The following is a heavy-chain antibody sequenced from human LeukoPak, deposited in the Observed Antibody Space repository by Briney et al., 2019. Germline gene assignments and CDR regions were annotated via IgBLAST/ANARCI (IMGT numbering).Heavy chain of an antibody. V-gene: IGHV3-23*01. CDR2: ISGSGGST. Sequence: PGGSLRLSCAASGFTFSSYAMSWVRQAPGKGLEWVSAISGSGGSTYYADSVKGRFTISRDNSKNTLYLQMNSLRAEDTAVYYCAKGFREPHSGSYYFDYWGQGTLVTVSS. J-gene: IGHJ4*02. D-gene: IGHD1-26*01. CDR3: AKGFREPHSGSYYFDY. CDR1: GFTFSSYA.